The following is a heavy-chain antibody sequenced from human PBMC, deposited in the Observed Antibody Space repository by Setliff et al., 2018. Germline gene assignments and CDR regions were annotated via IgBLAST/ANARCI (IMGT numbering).Heavy chain of an antibody. CDR3: AREVGTSTSSDAFDV. CDR2: IYHSGSA. CDR1: GDSISSGDYF. D-gene: IGHD1-26*01. V-gene: IGHV4-30-4*08. Sequence: KPSETLSLTCTVSGDSISSGDYFWSWIRQPPGKGLEWIAYIYHSGSAYYNPSLKSRVTMSVDTSKNQFSLHLTSVTAADTAVYYCAREVGTSTSSDAFDVWGQGMMVPVSS. J-gene: IGHJ3*01.